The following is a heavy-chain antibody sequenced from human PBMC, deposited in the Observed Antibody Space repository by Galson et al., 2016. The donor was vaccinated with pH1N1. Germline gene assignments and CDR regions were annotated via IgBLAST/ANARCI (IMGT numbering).Heavy chain of an antibody. J-gene: IGHJ4*02. CDR3: AREGYSANYRLNYFDY. Sequence: SLRLSCAASGFTFSSYGMHWVRQAPGKGLEWLAVISYDGSMKYYADSVKGRFLISRANSRNTVYVQMNSLRTDDTAVYYCAREGYSANYRLNYFDYWSQGTRVTVSS. CDR2: ISYDGSMK. V-gene: IGHV3-30*03. D-gene: IGHD4/OR15-4a*01. CDR1: GFTFSSYG.